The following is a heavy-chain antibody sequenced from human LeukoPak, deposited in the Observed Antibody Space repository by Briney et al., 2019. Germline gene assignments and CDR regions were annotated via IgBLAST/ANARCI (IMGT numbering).Heavy chain of an antibody. V-gene: IGHV3-30*02. CDR1: GFTFSSYG. Sequence: QPGGSLRLSCAASGFTFSSYGMHWVRQAPGKGLEWVAFIRYDGSNKYYADSVKGRFTISRDNSKNTLYLQMNSLRAEDTAVYYCAKDRLIVGATTGFDYWGQGTLVTVSS. D-gene: IGHD1-26*01. CDR2: IRYDGSNK. J-gene: IGHJ4*02. CDR3: AKDRLIVGATTGFDY.